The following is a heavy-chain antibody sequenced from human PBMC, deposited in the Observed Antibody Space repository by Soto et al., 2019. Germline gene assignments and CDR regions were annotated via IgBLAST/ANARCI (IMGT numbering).Heavy chain of an antibody. V-gene: IGHV4-4*02. J-gene: IGHJ4*02. CDR2: IYHSGST. D-gene: IGHD3-10*01. CDR1: SGSISSSNW. Sequence: QVQLQESGPGLVKPSGTLSLTCAVSSGSISSSNWWSWVRQPPGKGLEWIGEIYHSGSTNYNPSLKSRVTISVDKSKNQFSLKLSSVTAADTAVYYCAREGPGSGSSPSRHTLDYWGQGTLVTVSS. CDR3: AREGPGSGSSPSRHTLDY.